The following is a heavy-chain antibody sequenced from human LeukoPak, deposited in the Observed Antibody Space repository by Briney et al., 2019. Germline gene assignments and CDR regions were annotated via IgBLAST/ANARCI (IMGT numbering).Heavy chain of an antibody. CDR2: ISGSGAST. CDR1: GFTFSSYA. Sequence: GGSLRLSCAASGFTFSSYAMSWVRQAPGKGLEWVSAISGSGASTYYADSVTGRFTISRDNSKHTLYLQMNSLNAEDTAIYYCAKDCSSTSCPPRDYWGQGTLVTVSS. V-gene: IGHV3-23*01. J-gene: IGHJ4*02. D-gene: IGHD2-2*01. CDR3: AKDCSSTSCPPRDY.